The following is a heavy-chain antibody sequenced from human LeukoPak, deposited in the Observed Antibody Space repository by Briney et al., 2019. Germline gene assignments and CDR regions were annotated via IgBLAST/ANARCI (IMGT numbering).Heavy chain of an antibody. V-gene: IGHV1-69*04. Sequence: GASVKVSCKASGGTFSSYAISWVRQAPGQGLEWMGRIIPILGMANYAQKFQGRVTITADKSTSTAYMELSSLRSEDTAVYYCARSSKGYCSSTSCPETVNNWFDPWGQGTLVTVSS. D-gene: IGHD2-2*01. J-gene: IGHJ5*02. CDR1: GGTFSSYA. CDR2: IIPILGMA. CDR3: ARSSKGYCSSTSCPETVNNWFDP.